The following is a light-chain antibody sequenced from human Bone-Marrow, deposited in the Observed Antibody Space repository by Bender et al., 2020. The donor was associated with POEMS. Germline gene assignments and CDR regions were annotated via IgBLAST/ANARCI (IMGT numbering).Light chain of an antibody. CDR2: EVT. Sequence: ALTQPASVSGSPGQSSTISCTGTSSDVGSYNLVSWYQQHPGKAPKLLIHEVTKRPSGVSNRFSGSKSGNTASLTISGLQAEDEADYYCCSYTSSRTLVFGGGTKLTVL. CDR1: SSDVGSYNL. V-gene: IGLV2-14*02. J-gene: IGLJ2*01. CDR3: CSYTSSRTLV.